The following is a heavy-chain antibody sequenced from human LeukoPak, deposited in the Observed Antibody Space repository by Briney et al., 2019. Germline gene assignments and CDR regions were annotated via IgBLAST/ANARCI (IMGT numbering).Heavy chain of an antibody. J-gene: IGHJ4*02. CDR1: GYTSTSYA. CDR3: ARDRGDYYGSGYFDY. CDR2: INAGNGNT. D-gene: IGHD3-10*01. V-gene: IGHV1-3*01. Sequence: ASVKVSCKASGYTSTSYAMHWVRQAPGQRLEWMGWINAGNGNTKYSQKFQGRVTITRDTSASTAYMELSSLRSEDTAVYYCARDRGDYYGSGYFDYWGQGTLVTVSS.